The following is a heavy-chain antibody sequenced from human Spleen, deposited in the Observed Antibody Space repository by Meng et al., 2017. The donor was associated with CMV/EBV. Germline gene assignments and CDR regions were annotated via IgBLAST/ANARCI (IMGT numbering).Heavy chain of an antibody. Sequence: SETLSLTCAVPDGSFSVYYWSWIRQPPGKGLEWIGEINHSGSTNYNPSLKSRVTMSVDTSKNQFSLKLSSVTAADTAVYYFASEVGAGNFDYWGQGTLVTVSS. D-gene: IGHD1-26*01. CDR2: INHSGST. J-gene: IGHJ4*02. V-gene: IGHV4-34*01. CDR3: ASEVGAGNFDY. CDR1: DGSFSVYY.